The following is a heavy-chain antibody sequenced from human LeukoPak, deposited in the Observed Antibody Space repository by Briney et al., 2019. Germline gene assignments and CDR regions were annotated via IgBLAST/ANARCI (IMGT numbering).Heavy chain of an antibody. Sequence: SETLSLTCTVSDDSITIYYWTWIRQPPGRGLEWIGYVDHTGSTNFNPSLNGRVTISRDTSKNHFSLRLRSVTAADTAVYYCARASHDYGDYSHFDYWGQGTLVTVSS. CDR2: VDHTGST. D-gene: IGHD4-17*01. CDR1: DDSITIYY. CDR3: ARASHDYGDYSHFDY. J-gene: IGHJ4*02. V-gene: IGHV4-59*01.